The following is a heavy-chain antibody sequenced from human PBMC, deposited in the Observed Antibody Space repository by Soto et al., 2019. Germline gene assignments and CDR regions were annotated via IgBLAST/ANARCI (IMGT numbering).Heavy chain of an antibody. CDR3: ARVSHYYDFWSGYSLEAVTRYYYYGMDV. J-gene: IGHJ6*02. CDR1: GYTFTGYY. V-gene: IGHV1-2*02. Sequence: ASVKVSCKASGYTFTGYYMHWVRQAPGQGLEWMGWINPNSGGTNYAQKFQGRVTMTRDTSISTAYMELSRLRSDDTAVYYCARVSHYYDFWSGYSLEAVTRYYYYGMDVWGQGTTVTVSS. CDR2: INPNSGGT. D-gene: IGHD3-3*01.